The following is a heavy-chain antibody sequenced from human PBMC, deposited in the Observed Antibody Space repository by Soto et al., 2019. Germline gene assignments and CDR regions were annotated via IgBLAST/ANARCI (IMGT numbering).Heavy chain of an antibody. CDR1: GYSFTSYW. CDR2: IDPSDSYT. D-gene: IGHD3-22*01. CDR3: ARSRYYYDSSGYYYSYYYYGMDV. V-gene: IGHV5-10-1*01. Sequence: GESLKISCKGSGYSFTSYWISWVRQMPGKGLEWMGRIDPSDSYTNYSPSFQGHVAISADKSISTAYLQWSSLKASDTAMYYCARSRYYYDSSGYYYSYYYYGMDVWGQGTTVTVSS. J-gene: IGHJ6*02.